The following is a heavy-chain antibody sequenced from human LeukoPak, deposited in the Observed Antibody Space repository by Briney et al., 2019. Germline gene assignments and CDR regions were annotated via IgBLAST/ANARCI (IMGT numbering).Heavy chain of an antibody. D-gene: IGHD3-22*01. CDR1: GYTFIDHY. CDR3: ARAGHNSNSGGYDF. CDR2: IDPDTGDT. V-gene: IGHV1-2*02. Sequence: ASVKVSCKPSGYTFIDHYLHWVRQAPGQGLESLGWIDPDTGDTNYPQKFQGRLTMTRDTSSSTTYMELNRLRSDDTAVYYCARAGHNSNSGGYDFWGLGTLVTVSS. J-gene: IGHJ4*02.